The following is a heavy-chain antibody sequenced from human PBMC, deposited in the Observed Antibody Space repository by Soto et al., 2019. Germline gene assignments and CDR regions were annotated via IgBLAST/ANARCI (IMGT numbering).Heavy chain of an antibody. CDR2: ISYDGSNK. V-gene: IGHV3-30-3*01. Sequence: QVQLVESGGGVVQPGRSLRLSCAASGFTFSSYAMHWVRQAPGKGLEWVAVISYDGSNKYYADSVKGRFTISRDNSKNALYLQMNSPRAEDTAVYYCARVAVETATLHVFDYWGQGTLVTVSS. D-gene: IGHD6-25*01. CDR1: GFTFSSYA. J-gene: IGHJ4*02. CDR3: ARVAVETATLHVFDY.